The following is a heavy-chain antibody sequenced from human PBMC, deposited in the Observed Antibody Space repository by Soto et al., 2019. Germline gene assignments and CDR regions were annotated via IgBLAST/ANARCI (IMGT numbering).Heavy chain of an antibody. CDR2: ISGSGGST. CDR3: AKDYVEQWLVGGYYYYGMDV. D-gene: IGHD6-19*01. CDR1: GFTFSSYA. V-gene: IGHV3-23*01. Sequence: PGGSLRLSCAASGFTFSSYAMSWVRQAPGKGLEWVSAISGSGGSTYYADSVKGRFTISRDNSKNTLYLQMNSLRAEDTAVYYCAKDYVEQWLVGGYYYYGMDVWGQGTTVTVSS. J-gene: IGHJ6*02.